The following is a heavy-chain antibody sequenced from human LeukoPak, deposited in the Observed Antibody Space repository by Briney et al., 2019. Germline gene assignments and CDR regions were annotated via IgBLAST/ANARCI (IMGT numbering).Heavy chain of an antibody. Sequence: GGSLRLSCAAYGFTFSSYAMHWVRQAPGKGLEWVAFIWSDGSNKYYADSVKGRFTISRDNSEDTLYLQMNSLRVEDTAVYYCARDPAGSGFAFDSWGQGALVTVSS. CDR1: GFTFSSYA. J-gene: IGHJ4*02. D-gene: IGHD1-1*01. CDR3: ARDPAGSGFAFDS. CDR2: IWSDGSNK. V-gene: IGHV3-33*08.